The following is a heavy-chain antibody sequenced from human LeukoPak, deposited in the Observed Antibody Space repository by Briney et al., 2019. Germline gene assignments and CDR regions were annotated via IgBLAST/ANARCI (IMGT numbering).Heavy chain of an antibody. V-gene: IGHV4-39*01. CDR1: GGSISSSSYY. CDR2: IYYSGST. Sequence: SETLSLTCTVSGGSISSSSYYWGWIRQPPGKGLEWIGSIYYSGSTYYNPSLKSRVTISVDTSKNQFSLKLSSVTAADTAVYYCATYSSSSMGPSSVVDPWGQGTLVTVSS. D-gene: IGHD6-6*01. J-gene: IGHJ5*02. CDR3: ATYSSSSMGPSSVVDP.